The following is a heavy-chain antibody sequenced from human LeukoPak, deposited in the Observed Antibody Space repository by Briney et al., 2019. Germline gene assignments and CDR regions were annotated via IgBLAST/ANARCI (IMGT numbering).Heavy chain of an antibody. CDR2: ISSSSSYI. V-gene: IGHV3-21*04. D-gene: IGHD6-13*01. CDR3: ARGVIAAAGGNNWFDP. J-gene: IGHJ5*02. CDR1: GFTFSSYS. Sequence: PGGSLRLSCAASGFTFSSYSMNWVRQAPGKGLEWVSSISSSSSYIYYADSVKGRFTISRDNAKNSLYLQMNSLRAEDTAIYYCARGVIAAAGGNNWFDPWGQGTLVTVSS.